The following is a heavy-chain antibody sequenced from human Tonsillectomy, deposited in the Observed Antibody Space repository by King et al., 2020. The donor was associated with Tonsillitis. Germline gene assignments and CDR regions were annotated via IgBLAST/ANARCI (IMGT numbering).Heavy chain of an antibody. CDR2: IRDDGINK. Sequence: VQLVESGGGVVQRGGSLRLSCIASGFTFSNYGMHWVRRAPGKGLEGVAYIRDDGINKYYADSVKGRFTISSDNSKRTLYLQMISLRAEDTAVYYCAAVVFDYWGQGTLVTVSS. CDR1: GFTFSNYG. J-gene: IGHJ4*02. CDR3: AAVVFDY. V-gene: IGHV3-30*02.